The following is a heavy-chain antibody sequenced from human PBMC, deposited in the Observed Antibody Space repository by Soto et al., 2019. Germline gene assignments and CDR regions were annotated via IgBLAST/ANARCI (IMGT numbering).Heavy chain of an antibody. V-gene: IGHV1-18*03. J-gene: IGHJ6*02. CDR2: ISAYNGNT. CDR1: GYTFTSYG. CDR3: ARDVSSSWLPRYYGMDV. Sequence: ASVKVSCKASGYTFTSYGISWVRQAPGQGLEWMGWISAYNGNTNYAQKLQGRVTMTTDTSTSTAYMELRSLRSDDMAVYYCARDVSSSWLPRYYGMDVWGQGTTVTVSS. D-gene: IGHD6-13*01.